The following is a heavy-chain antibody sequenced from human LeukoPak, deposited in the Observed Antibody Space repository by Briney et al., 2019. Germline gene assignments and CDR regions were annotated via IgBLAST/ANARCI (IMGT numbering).Heavy chain of an antibody. Sequence: SETLSLTCTVSDEVITSNWWSWVRQSPGKGLEWIGEIFHSGTTRYKASLESRVTMLLDKSKNQFSLRLNSVTAADTAVYFCARLRLSGGSFSVGWFDPWGQGIQVTVSS. V-gene: IGHV4-4*02. D-gene: IGHD1-26*01. J-gene: IGHJ5*02. CDR2: IFHSGTT. CDR3: ARLRLSGGSFSVGWFDP. CDR1: DEVITSNW.